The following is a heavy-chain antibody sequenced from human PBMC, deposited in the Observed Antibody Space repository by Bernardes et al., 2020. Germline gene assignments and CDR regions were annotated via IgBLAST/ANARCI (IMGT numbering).Heavy chain of an antibody. Sequence: GGSLRLSCAASGFTFSDYYMSWIRQAPGKGLEWVSYISSSGSTIYYADSVKGRFTISRDNAKNSLYLQMNSLRAEDTAVYYCARDQGEKRRAYYFDYWGQGTLVTVSS. V-gene: IGHV3-11*01. D-gene: IGHD2-21*01. J-gene: IGHJ4*02. CDR3: ARDQGEKRRAYYFDY. CDR1: GFTFSDYY. CDR2: ISSSGSTI.